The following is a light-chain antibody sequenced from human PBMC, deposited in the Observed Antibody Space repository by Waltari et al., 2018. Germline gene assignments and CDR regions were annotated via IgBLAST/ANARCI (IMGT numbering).Light chain of an antibody. V-gene: IGLV1-44*01. J-gene: IGLJ2*01. CDR3: ATWDGRVNGVL. CDR2: SND. CDR1: NYNIGSGP. Sequence: QSVLTQAPSVSGTPGQRLTISRSGTNYNIGSGPVNWYQQVPGMSPKLLIYSNDRRPSGVPDRFSGSKSGTSASLAISGLQSEDEADYYCATWDGRVNGVLFGGGTKVTVL.